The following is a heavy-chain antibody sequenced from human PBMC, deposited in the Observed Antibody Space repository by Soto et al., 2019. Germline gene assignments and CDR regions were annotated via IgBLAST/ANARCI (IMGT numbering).Heavy chain of an antibody. Sequence: GGSLRLSCAASGFTFRNYAMSWVRQAPGKGLEWVSTITGSGDSAYYRDSVKGRFTVSRDNSKNTLSLQMNSLRAEDTAVYYCAKHIRPLYYYGMDVWGQGTTVTVSS. CDR2: ITGSGDSA. D-gene: IGHD2-2*02. J-gene: IGHJ6*02. V-gene: IGHV3-23*01. CDR3: AKHIRPLYYYGMDV. CDR1: GFTFRNYA.